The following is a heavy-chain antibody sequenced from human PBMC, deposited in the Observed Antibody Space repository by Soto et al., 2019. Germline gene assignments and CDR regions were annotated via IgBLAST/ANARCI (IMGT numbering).Heavy chain of an antibody. Sequence: QITLMESCPTLVKATQTLTLTCTFSGFSRSTSGVGVGWIRQPPGTVLELLALIYWDDDKRYSPSLKSRLTITKDTSNTHVVPTITNIDTVDTATYYCAHARYSSGWYNYWGEGTMVTVSS. CDR3: AHARYSSGWYNY. V-gene: IGHV2-5*02. CDR2: IYWDDDK. CDR1: GFSRSTSGVG. D-gene: IGHD6-19*01. J-gene: IGHJ4*02.